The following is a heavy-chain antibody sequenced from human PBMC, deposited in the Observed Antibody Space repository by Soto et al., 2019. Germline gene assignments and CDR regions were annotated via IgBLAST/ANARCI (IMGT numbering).Heavy chain of an antibody. Sequence: EVQLVESGGGLVRPGGSLRLSCAASGFTFSYYWMHWVRQAPGKGLVWVSRIHSDGSSTTYADFVKGRFIISRDNARNTVDLQMNSVRVEDTAGYYCAGGDRGAFDLWGQGTVVTVSS. CDR3: AGGDRGAFDL. D-gene: IGHD1-26*01. V-gene: IGHV3-74*01. CDR1: GFTFSYYW. J-gene: IGHJ3*01. CDR2: IHSDGSST.